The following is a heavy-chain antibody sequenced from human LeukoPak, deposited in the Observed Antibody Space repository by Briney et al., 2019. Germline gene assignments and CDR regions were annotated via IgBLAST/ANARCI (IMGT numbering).Heavy chain of an antibody. D-gene: IGHD2-2*01. CDR1: GFTVSSNY. J-gene: IGHJ4*02. CDR3: ARIVTGYCGTSGCRSRHFDY. Sequence: GGSLSLSCAGSGFTVSSNYMSWVRQAPGKGLERVSVIYSGGSTYYADSVKGRFTISRDNSKNTLYLQMNSLRAEDTAVYYCARIVTGYCGTSGCRSRHFDYWGQGTLVTVSS. CDR2: IYSGGST. V-gene: IGHV3-53*01.